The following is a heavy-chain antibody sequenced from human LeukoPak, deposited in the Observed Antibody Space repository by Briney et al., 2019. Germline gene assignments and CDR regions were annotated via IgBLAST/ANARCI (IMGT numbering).Heavy chain of an antibody. D-gene: IGHD6-13*01. J-gene: IGHJ4*02. CDR3: ARSQLVLGGFDY. Sequence: GGSLRLSCAASGFTFSSYSMNWVRQAPGKGLEWVSSISSSSSYIYYADSVKGRFTISRDNAKNSLYLQMNSLRAEDTAVYYCARSQLVLGGFDYWGQGTLVTVSS. V-gene: IGHV3-21*01. CDR1: GFTFSSYS. CDR2: ISSSSSYI.